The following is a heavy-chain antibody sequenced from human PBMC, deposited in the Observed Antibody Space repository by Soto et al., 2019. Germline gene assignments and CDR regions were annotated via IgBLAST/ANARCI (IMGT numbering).Heavy chain of an antibody. D-gene: IGHD7-27*01. CDR1: GGSFTGHF. Sequence: QVHLEQRGAGLLKPSETLSLTCTVSGGSFTGHFWSWVRQPPGKGLEWIGEVSHSGNTKYYPSLRSRVTLSVDSSKNQISLALTSVTAADTAVYCCARAKFESTGWHQFDIWGQGTLVTVSS. CDR3: ARAKFESTGWHQFDI. V-gene: IGHV4-34*02. J-gene: IGHJ4*02. CDR2: VSHSGNT.